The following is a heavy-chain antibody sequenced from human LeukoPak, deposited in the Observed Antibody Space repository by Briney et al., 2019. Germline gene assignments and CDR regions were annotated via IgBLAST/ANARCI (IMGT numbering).Heavy chain of an antibody. CDR2: ISYDGSNK. CDR3: AREDTSLVIAY. J-gene: IGHJ4*02. D-gene: IGHD5-18*01. CDR1: GFTFSSYA. Sequence: GRSLRLSCAASGFTFSSYAMHWVRQAPGKGLEWVAVISYDGSNKYYADSVKGRFTISRDNSKNTLYLQMNSLRAEDTAVYYCAREDTSLVIAYWGQGTLVTVSS. V-gene: IGHV3-30-3*01.